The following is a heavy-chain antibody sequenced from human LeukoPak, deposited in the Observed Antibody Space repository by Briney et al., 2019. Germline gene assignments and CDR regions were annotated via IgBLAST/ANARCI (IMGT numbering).Heavy chain of an antibody. Sequence: ASVKVSRKASGYTFTDYYMHWVRQAPGQGLEWMGWINPNSGGTNYAQKFQGRVTMTRDTSISTAYMELSRLRSDDTAVYYCARAGGYPRPTLIDYWGQGTLVTVSS. J-gene: IGHJ4*02. CDR2: INPNSGGT. CDR1: GYTFTDYY. D-gene: IGHD2-15*01. CDR3: ARAGGYPRPTLIDY. V-gene: IGHV1-2*02.